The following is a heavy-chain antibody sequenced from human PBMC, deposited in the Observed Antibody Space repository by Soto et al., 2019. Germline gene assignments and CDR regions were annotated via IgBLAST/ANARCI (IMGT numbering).Heavy chain of an antibody. Sequence: QVQLVESGGGVVQPGRSLRLSCAASGFTFGTYTMHWVRQAPGKGLEWVAVISYDGGNKYYADFVKGRFTISRDNSKNTLYLQMDSLRAEDTAMYYCARPYSSGWSYGFDIWGQGTMVTVSS. CDR2: ISYDGGNK. J-gene: IGHJ3*02. D-gene: IGHD6-19*01. V-gene: IGHV3-30-3*01. CDR1: GFTFGTYT. CDR3: ARPYSSGWSYGFDI.